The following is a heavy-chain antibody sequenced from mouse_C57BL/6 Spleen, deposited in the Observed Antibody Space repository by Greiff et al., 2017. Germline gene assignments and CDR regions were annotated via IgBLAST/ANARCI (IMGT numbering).Heavy chain of an antibody. J-gene: IGHJ2*01. CDR1: GFTFSDYG. CDR2: ISSGSSTI. CDR3: AKGNYGLYYFDY. Sequence: EVQLVESGGGLVKPGGSLKLSCAASGFTFSDYGMHWVRQAPEKGLEWVAYISSGSSTIYYADTVKGRFTIFSDNAKNTLFLQMTSLSSDDTAMYYCAKGNYGLYYFDYWGQGTTLTVSS. D-gene: IGHD1-1*01. V-gene: IGHV5-17*01.